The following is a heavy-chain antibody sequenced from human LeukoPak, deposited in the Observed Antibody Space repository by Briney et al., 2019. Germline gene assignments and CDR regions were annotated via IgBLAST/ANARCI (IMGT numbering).Heavy chain of an antibody. CDR3: VREPGGDNYYDSSGYFFDY. D-gene: IGHD3-22*01. CDR2: IYHSGST. Sequence: SETLSLTCAVSGGSITNRNWWSWVRQPPKKGLEWIGEIYHSGSTNYNPSLKSRVSISVDKSKNQFSLNLSSVSAADTAVYYCVREPGGDNYYDSSGYFFDYWGQGTLVTVSS. CDR1: GGSITNRNW. J-gene: IGHJ4*02. V-gene: IGHV4-4*02.